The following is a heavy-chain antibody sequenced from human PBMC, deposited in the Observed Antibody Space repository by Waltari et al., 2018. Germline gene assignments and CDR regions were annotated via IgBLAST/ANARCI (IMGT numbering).Heavy chain of an antibody. CDR1: GFTFDDFA. CDR3: VKDSYYGAPYRYFDL. Sequence: EVQLVESGGGLVQPGRSLRLSCATYGFTFDDFAMHWVRQVPGKGLEWVSSISWSGGNLAYGDSVRGRFTISRDKTKNSLDLQMNSLTPDDTAVYYCVKDSYYGAPYRYFDLWGRGTLVTVSS. V-gene: IGHV3-9*01. D-gene: IGHD3-16*01. CDR2: ISWSGGNL. J-gene: IGHJ2*01.